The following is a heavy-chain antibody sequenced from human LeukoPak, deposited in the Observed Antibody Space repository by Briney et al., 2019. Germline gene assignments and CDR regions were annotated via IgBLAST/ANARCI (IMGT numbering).Heavy chain of an antibody. CDR1: GFTFSSYA. V-gene: IGHV3-64*01. J-gene: IGHJ6*03. Sequence: PGGSLRLSCAASGFTFSSYAMHWVRQAPGKGLEYVSAISSNGGSTYYANSVKGRFTISRDNSKNTLYLQMGSLGAEDMAVYYCAREVGGWDYMDVWGKGTTVTVSS. D-gene: IGHD3-16*01. CDR2: ISSNGGST. CDR3: AREVGGWDYMDV.